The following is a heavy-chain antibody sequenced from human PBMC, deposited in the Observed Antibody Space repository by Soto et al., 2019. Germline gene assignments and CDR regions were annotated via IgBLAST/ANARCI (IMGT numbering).Heavy chain of an antibody. J-gene: IGHJ4*02. Sequence: DSVKFSCQASGYTFTSYYMHWVRQAPGQGLEWMGIINPSGGSTSYAQKFQGRVTMTRDTSTSTVYMELSSRRSEDTAVYYCARGTARGTTFDYWGQGTLVTVSS. CDR1: GYTFTSYY. D-gene: IGHD5-18*01. CDR3: ARGTARGTTFDY. V-gene: IGHV1-46*01. CDR2: INPSGGST.